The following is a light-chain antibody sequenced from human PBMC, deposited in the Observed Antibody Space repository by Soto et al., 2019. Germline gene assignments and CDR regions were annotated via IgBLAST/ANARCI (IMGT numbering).Light chain of an antibody. CDR1: QSISTE. CDR3: QQGRNWPLT. V-gene: IGKV3-15*01. J-gene: IGKJ2*01. CDR2: SAS. Sequence: EIVMTQSPATLSVSPGERATLACRASQSISTELAWYQQKPGQPPRLLIYSASTRDTGVPARFTGSGSGSDFTLTISGLQSEDFAVYYCQQGRNWPLTFGQGTKLEI.